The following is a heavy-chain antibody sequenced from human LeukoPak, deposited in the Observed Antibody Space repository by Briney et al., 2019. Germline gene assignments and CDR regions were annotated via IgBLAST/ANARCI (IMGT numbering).Heavy chain of an antibody. CDR1: GGSISSSSYY. J-gene: IGHJ3*02. CDR2: IYYSGST. CDR3: ARQGRQVLRTAFDI. D-gene: IGHD3-9*01. V-gene: IGHV4-39*07. Sequence: PSETLSLTCTVSGGSISSSSYYWGWIRQPPGKGLEWIGSIYYSGSTYYNPSLKSRVTISVDTSKNQFSLKLSSVTAADTAVYYCARQGRQVLRTAFDIWGQGTMVTVSS.